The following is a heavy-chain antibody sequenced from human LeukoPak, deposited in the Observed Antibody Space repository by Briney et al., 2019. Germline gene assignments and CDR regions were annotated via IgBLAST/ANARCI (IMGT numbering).Heavy chain of an antibody. Sequence: SESLSLTCAVHGGSFSGYYWSWVRPPPGKGLGWIGEINHSGSTNYNQSIKSRVTISLDTSKNQFSLKLSSVTAADKPVSHRSRGYCTNGLCLGWFVAWGQGALGTVS. J-gene: IGHJ5*02. CDR2: INHSGST. CDR1: GGSFSGYY. CDR3: SRGYCTNGLCLGWFVA. D-gene: IGHD2-8*01. V-gene: IGHV4-34*01.